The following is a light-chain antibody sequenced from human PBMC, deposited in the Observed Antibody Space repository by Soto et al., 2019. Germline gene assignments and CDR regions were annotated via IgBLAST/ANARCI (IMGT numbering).Light chain of an antibody. V-gene: IGKV3-15*01. CDR3: LQYHNLWA. CDR1: QSVGGS. Sequence: VMTQSPATLSVSPGERVTLSFRASQSVGGSLAWYRQKPGQAPSLLVYGASTRATGVPARFSGSGSGTEFTLTISSLQSEDFTVYSCLQYHNLWAFGQGTKVDI. J-gene: IGKJ1*01. CDR2: GAS.